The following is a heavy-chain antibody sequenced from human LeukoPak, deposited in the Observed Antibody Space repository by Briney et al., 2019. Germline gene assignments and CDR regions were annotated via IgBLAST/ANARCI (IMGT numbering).Heavy chain of an antibody. CDR2: MNPNSGNT. CDR3: TKSRFGELSPYYYYYYYMDV. J-gene: IGHJ6*03. Sequence: GASVKVSCKASGYTFTSYDINWVRQATGQGLEWMGWMNPNSGNTGYAQKFQGRVTMTRNTSISTAYMELSSLRSEDTAVYYCTKSRFGELSPYYYYYYYMDVWGKGTTVTVSS. CDR1: GYTFTSYD. D-gene: IGHD3-10*01. V-gene: IGHV1-8*01.